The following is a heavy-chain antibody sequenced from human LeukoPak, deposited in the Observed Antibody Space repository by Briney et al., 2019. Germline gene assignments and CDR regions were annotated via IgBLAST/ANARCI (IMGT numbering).Heavy chain of an antibody. J-gene: IGHJ5*02. CDR1: GFTFSGSA. Sequence: PGGSLRLSCAASGFTFSGSAIHWVRQSSGKGLEWVGQIDKKDKGYATATAYAASVKGRFTISRDDSINTAYLQMKSLKTEDTALYYCTRDSGTYNWFIPWGQGTLVTVSS. CDR3: TRDSGTYNWFIP. V-gene: IGHV3-73*01. D-gene: IGHD1-26*01. CDR2: IDKKDKGYATAT.